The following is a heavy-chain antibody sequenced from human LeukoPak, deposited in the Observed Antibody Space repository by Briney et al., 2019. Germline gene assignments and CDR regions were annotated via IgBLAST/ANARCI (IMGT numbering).Heavy chain of an antibody. CDR3: ARDLHHYYYYMDV. D-gene: IGHD4-11*01. J-gene: IGHJ6*03. CDR1: GFTFSSYG. V-gene: IGHV3-33*01. Sequence: GGSLRLSCAASGFTFSSYGMHWVRQAPGKGLEWVAVIGYDGSNKYYADSVKGRFTVSRDNSKNMLYLQMNSLRAEDTAVYYCARDLHHYYYYMDVWGKGTTVTVSS. CDR2: IGYDGSNK.